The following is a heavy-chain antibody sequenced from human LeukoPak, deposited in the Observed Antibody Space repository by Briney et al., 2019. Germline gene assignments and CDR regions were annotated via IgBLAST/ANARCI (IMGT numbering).Heavy chain of an antibody. CDR2: ISYSGTT. CDR3: ARPIWSGDLYCFDY. J-gene: IGHJ4*02. CDR1: GGSISSYY. V-gene: IGHV4-59*05. D-gene: IGHD3-3*01. Sequence: PSETLSLTCTVSGGSISSYYWSWVRQPPGKGLEWVGSISYSGTTYYNPSLKSRVTISVDTYKNQFSLKLSSVTATDTAVYYCARPIWSGDLYCFDYWGQGTLVTVSS.